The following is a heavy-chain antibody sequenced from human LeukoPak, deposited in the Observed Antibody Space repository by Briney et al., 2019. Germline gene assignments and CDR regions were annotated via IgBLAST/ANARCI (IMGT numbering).Heavy chain of an antibody. CDR3: ASTGYSGYDYGPYFDY. D-gene: IGHD5-12*01. CDR2: IYPGDSDT. J-gene: IGHJ4*02. V-gene: IGHV5-51*01. Sequence: GESLKISCKGSGYSFTSYWIGWVRQMPGKGLEWMGIIYPGDSDTRYSPSFQGQVTISADKSISTAYLQWSSLKASDTAMYYCASTGYSGYDYGPYFDYWGREPWSPSPQ. CDR1: GYSFTSYW.